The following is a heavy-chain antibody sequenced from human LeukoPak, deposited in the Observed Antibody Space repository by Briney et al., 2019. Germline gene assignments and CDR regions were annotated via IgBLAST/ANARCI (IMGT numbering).Heavy chain of an antibody. V-gene: IGHV4-34*01. CDR3: TRGAWATRLGS. D-gene: IGHD2-15*01. J-gene: IGHJ4*02. CDR2: IYESGTT. CDR1: GESLNSYY. Sequence: SETLSLTCAVYGESLNSYYWSWVRQPPGEGLEWIGEIYESGTTEYNPSLKSRVTISMVPSKQQFSLSLSSVTAADTAVYYCTRGAWATRLGSWGLGTPVIVSS.